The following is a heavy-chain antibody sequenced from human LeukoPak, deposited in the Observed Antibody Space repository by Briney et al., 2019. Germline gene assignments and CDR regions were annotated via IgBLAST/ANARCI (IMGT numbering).Heavy chain of an antibody. CDR3: ARGYCSSTSCYSMDHWFDP. CDR2: ISGSGGST. CDR1: GFTFSSYA. V-gene: IGHV3-23*01. J-gene: IGHJ5*02. D-gene: IGHD2-2*02. Sequence: GGSLRLSCAASGFTFSSYAMSWVRQAPGKGLEWVSAISGSGGSTYYADSVKGRFTISRDNSKNTLYLQMNSLRAEDTAVYYCARGYCSSTSCYSMDHWFDPWGQGTLVTVSS.